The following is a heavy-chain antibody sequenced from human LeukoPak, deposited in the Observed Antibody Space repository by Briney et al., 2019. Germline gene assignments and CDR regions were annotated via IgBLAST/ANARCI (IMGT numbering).Heavy chain of an antibody. J-gene: IGHJ4*02. CDR3: ARSSGWLFDY. D-gene: IGHD6-19*01. CDR1: GYTFTGYY. CDR2: MNPNSGDT. Sequence: ASVKVSFKASGYTFTGYYMHWVRQAPGQGLEWMGWMNPNSGDTKYAQKFQGRVTTTRDMSIGTAYLELSRLRSDDAAVYYRARSSGWLFDYWGQGTLVTVSS. V-gene: IGHV1-2*02.